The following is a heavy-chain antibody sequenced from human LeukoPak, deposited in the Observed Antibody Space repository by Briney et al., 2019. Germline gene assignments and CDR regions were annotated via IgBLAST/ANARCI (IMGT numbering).Heavy chain of an antibody. CDR2: INPNSGGT. Sequence: ASVKVSCKASGYTFTGYYMHWVRQAPGQGLEWMGWINPNSGGTNYAQKFQGRVTMTRDTSISTAYMELSRLRSDDTAVYYCARDPSYGPHPTWYFDYWGQGTLVTVSS. CDR1: GYTFTGYY. CDR3: ARDPSYGPHPTWYFDY. J-gene: IGHJ4*02. V-gene: IGHV1-2*02. D-gene: IGHD5-18*01.